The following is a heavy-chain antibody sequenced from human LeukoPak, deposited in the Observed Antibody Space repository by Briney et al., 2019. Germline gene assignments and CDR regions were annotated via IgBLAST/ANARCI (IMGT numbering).Heavy chain of an antibody. CDR2: IWYDGSNK. Sequence: GGSLRLSCAASGFTFSSYGMHWVRQAPGKGLEWVAVIWYDGSNKYYADSVKGRFTISRDNSKNTLYLQMNSLRAEDTAVYYCAKGPGARGHFNWFDPWGQGTLVTVSS. CDR3: AKGPGARGHFNWFDP. D-gene: IGHD5-12*01. V-gene: IGHV3-33*06. J-gene: IGHJ5*02. CDR1: GFTFSSYG.